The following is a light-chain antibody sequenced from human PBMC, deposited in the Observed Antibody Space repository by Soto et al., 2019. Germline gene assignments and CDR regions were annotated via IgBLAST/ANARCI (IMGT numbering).Light chain of an antibody. V-gene: IGLV2-11*01. CDR1: SIDIGGYSI. CDR2: DVN. Sequence: QSVLTQPRSVSGSPGQSVAISRSGTSIDIGGYSIVSWYQHHPGKAPKLMLSDVNKRPSGVPDRFSGSKSGNTASLTISGLQAEDEADYYCCSYGGNFVILGEGTKVTVL. J-gene: IGLJ2*01. CDR3: CSYGGNFVI.